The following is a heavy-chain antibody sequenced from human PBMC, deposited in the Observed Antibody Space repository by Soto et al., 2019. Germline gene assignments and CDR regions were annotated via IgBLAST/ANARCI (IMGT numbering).Heavy chain of an antibody. CDR1: GDSMTTVGYY. CDR2: ISYSGST. V-gene: IGHV4-31*03. Sequence: QVQLQESGPGLVKPSQTLSLPCTVSGDSMTTVGYYWTWIRQHPGQGLEWIGFISYSGSTYYSSSLKGRVAISADTSKNQLSLQLNSVTAADTAVYYCTRGDYWGQGTLVTVSS. J-gene: IGHJ4*02. CDR3: TRGDY.